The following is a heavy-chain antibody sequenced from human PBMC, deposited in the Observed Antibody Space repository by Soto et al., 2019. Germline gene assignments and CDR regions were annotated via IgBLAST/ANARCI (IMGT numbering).Heavy chain of an antibody. Sequence: PGGSLRLSCVASGFIFTDYAMSWVRQGPGKGLEWVAGISFSGDNTNYADSVKGRFITSRDNSKNTLYLVMNRLRTEDIGIFYCAKIALVGSFAFELARDYWGQGILVTVSS. V-gene: IGHV3-23*01. CDR1: GFIFTDYA. CDR3: AKIALVGSFAFELARDY. J-gene: IGHJ4*02. D-gene: IGHD2-8*02. CDR2: ISFSGDNT.